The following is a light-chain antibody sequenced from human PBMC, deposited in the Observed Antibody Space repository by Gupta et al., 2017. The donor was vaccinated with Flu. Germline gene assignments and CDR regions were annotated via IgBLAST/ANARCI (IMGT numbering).Light chain of an antibody. Sequence: VTISCTGTSSDVGGYNYVSWYQHHPGKAPKLIIYAVTERPSGVPARFSGSKSGTTASLTVSGLQAEDEADYFCSSYEGSDNLWVFGGGTKLTVL. CDR1: SSDVGGYNY. CDR2: AVT. J-gene: IGLJ3*02. V-gene: IGLV2-8*01. CDR3: SSYEGSDNLWV.